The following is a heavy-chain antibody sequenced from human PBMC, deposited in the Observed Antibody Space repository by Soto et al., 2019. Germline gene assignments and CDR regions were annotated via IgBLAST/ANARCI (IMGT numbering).Heavy chain of an antibody. CDR3: AREGDDRHFFFDS. V-gene: IGHV4-4*07. CDR2: IYTGGNT. D-gene: IGHD3-3*02. J-gene: IGHJ4*02. Sequence: SETLSLTCNVSGRSMISYYWSWIRQPAGKGLEWIGRIYTGGNTNYNPSLKSRVTMSVDTSKSQFSLSLTSVTAADTAVYYCAREGDDRHFFFDSWGQGTLVTV. CDR1: GRSMISYY.